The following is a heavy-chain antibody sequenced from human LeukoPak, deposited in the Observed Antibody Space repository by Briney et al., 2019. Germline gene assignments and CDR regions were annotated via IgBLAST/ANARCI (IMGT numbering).Heavy chain of an antibody. Sequence: PGGSLRLSCAASGFTFSSYSMNWVRQAPGKGLEWVSYISSSSSTIYYADSVKGRFTISRDNAKNSLYLQMNSLRAEDTAVYYCAREGGDDYVWGSYRYTGFYNYWGQGTLVTVSS. J-gene: IGHJ4*02. D-gene: IGHD3-16*02. CDR1: GFTFSSYS. V-gene: IGHV3-48*04. CDR2: ISSSSSTI. CDR3: AREGGDDYVWGSYRYTGFYNY.